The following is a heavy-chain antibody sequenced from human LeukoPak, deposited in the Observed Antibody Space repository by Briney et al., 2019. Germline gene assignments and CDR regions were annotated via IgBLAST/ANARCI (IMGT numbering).Heavy chain of an antibody. J-gene: IGHJ4*02. CDR2: IRSDGSNK. CDR3: AKDRFDY. V-gene: IGHV3-30*02. Sequence: PGGSLRLSCAGSGFSFSSYGMHWVRQAPGKGLEWMAFIRSDGSNKYYADSVKGRFTISRDNSKNTLYLEMNSLRAEDTAVYYCAKDRFDYWGQGTLVTVSS. CDR1: GFSFSSYG.